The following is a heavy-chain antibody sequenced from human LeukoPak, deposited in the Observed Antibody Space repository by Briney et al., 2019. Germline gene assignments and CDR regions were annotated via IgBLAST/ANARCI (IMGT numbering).Heavy chain of an antibody. Sequence: ASVKVSCKASGYTFTSCGISRVRQAPGQGVEWMGWININNGNIEYAQNLQARVNMTTDTSTSTAYTELRSLRSDDTAVYYCARDALKWESGYDYYYGLDVWGQGTTVTVSS. V-gene: IGHV1-18*01. CDR1: GYTFTSCG. CDR3: ARDALKWESGYDYYYGLDV. D-gene: IGHD1-26*01. CDR2: ININNGNI. J-gene: IGHJ6*02.